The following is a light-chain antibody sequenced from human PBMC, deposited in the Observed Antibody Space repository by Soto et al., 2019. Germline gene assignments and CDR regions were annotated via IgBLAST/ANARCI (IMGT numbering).Light chain of an antibody. CDR3: SSYTSSSTPV. CDR1: SSDVGGYNY. Sequence: QSDLAQRAVGYGSPGQSFTISCTGTSSDVGGYNYVSWYQQHPGKAPKLMIYDVSNRPSGVSNRFSGSKSGNTASLTISGLQAEDEADYYCSSYTSSSTPVFGTGTKVTVL. J-gene: IGLJ1*01. V-gene: IGLV2-14*01. CDR2: DVS.